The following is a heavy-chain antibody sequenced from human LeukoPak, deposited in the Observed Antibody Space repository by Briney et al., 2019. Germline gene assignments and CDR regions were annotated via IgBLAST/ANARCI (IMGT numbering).Heavy chain of an antibody. CDR3: ARGVEPLAANTLAY. J-gene: IGHJ4*02. D-gene: IGHD1-14*01. CDR2: ISEDTSII. CDR1: GFTFSLYG. V-gene: IGHV3-48*01. Sequence: PGGSLRLSCTASGFTFSLYGMNWVRQAPGKGLEWVSYISEDTSIIHYADSVQGRFTISRDNSKNTLYLEMNSLSPDDTAVYYCARGVEPLAANTLAYWGQGTLVTVSS.